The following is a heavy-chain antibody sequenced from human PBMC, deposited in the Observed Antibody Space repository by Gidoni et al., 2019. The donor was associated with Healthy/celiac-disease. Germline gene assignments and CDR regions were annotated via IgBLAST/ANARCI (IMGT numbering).Heavy chain of an antibody. D-gene: IGHD3-3*01. CDR1: GGAISSSSDY. V-gene: IGHV4-39*01. CDR3: ARALASGITIFGVVIAYFDY. Sequence: QLQLQESGPGLVKPSETLSLTCTVTGGAISSSSDYWGWIRQPPGKWLEWFGTIYYSGSTYYNTSLKSRITISVDTSKNQFSLKLRSVTAADTAVYYCARALASGITIFGVVIAYFDYWGQGTLVTVSA. CDR2: IYYSGST. J-gene: IGHJ4*02.